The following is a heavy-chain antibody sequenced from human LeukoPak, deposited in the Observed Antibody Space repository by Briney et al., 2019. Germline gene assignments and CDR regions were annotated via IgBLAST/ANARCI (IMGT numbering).Heavy chain of an antibody. Sequence: RASVKVSCKASGYTFTSYYMHWVRQAPGQGLEWMGIINPSGGSTSYAQKFQGRVTMTRDMSTSTVYMELSSLRSEDTAVYYCARVVGNCGGDCYHFDYWGQGTLVTVSS. V-gene: IGHV1-46*01. CDR3: ARVVGNCGGDCYHFDY. D-gene: IGHD2-21*02. J-gene: IGHJ4*02. CDR1: GYTFTSYY. CDR2: INPSGGST.